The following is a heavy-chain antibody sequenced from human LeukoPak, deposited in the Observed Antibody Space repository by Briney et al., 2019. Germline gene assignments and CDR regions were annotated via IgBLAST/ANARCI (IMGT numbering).Heavy chain of an antibody. CDR1: RFTFSNYW. CDR2: ITQDGSEK. Sequence: GGSVRLSRAASRFTFSNYWMSWARQAPGKGLEWVANITQDGSEKYTVQSVRGRFSISRDNAKNSLYLQMNSLRAEDTAVYYCTTDIMYYYNSSGNYWGEGT. V-gene: IGHV3-7*05. D-gene: IGHD3-22*01. J-gene: IGHJ4*02. CDR3: TTDIMYYYNSSGNY.